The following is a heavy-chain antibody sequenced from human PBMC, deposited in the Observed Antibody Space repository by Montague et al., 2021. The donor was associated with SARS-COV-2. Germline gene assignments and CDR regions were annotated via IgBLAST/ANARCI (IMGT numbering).Heavy chain of an antibody. CDR3: ARGNYLDY. Sequence: ETLSLTCSVSDDSITSYYWSWIRQPPGKGLEWIGYIHYTGSTNYNASLKSRVTISIDTSKNQFSLRLNSVTAADTAVYYCARGNYLDYWGQGTLVIVSS. J-gene: IGHJ4*02. V-gene: IGHV4-59*01. CDR2: IHYTGST. CDR1: DDSITSYY.